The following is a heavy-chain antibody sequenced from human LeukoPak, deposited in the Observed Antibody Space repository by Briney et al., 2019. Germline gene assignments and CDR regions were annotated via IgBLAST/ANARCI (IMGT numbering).Heavy chain of an antibody. CDR3: ARGYCSGGSCYSKVY. CDR2: IIPIFGTA. J-gene: IGHJ4*02. CDR1: GGTFSSYA. Sequence: WASVKVSCKASGGTFSSYAISWVRQAPGQGLEWMGGIIPIFGTANYAQEFQGRVTITADESTSTAYMELSSLRSEDTAVYYCARGYCSGGSCYSKVYWGQGTLVTVSS. D-gene: IGHD2-15*01. V-gene: IGHV1-69*13.